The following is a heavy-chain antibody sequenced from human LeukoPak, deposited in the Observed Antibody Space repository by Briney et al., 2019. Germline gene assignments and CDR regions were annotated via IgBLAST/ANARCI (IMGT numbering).Heavy chain of an antibody. V-gene: IGHV3-21*01. CDR1: GFTFSSYS. CDR3: ARDISSSWDYYSMDV. D-gene: IGHD6-13*01. J-gene: IGHJ6*02. CDR2: ISSGSNDI. Sequence: GGSLRLSCAGSGFTFSSYSMNWVRQAPGKGLEWVSFISSGSNDIYYADSVKGRFTISRDNARNSLYLQMNSLRAEDTAVYYCARDISSSWDYYSMDVWGQGTTVTVSS.